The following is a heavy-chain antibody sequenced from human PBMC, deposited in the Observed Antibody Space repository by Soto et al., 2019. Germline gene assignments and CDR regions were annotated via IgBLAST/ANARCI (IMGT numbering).Heavy chain of an antibody. CDR1: GGTFSSYA. J-gene: IGHJ6*02. CDR2: IIPIFGTA. D-gene: IGHD1-26*01. CDR3: ASHTGSSPEGRYYYGMDV. Sequence: QGQLVQSGAEVKKPGSSVKVSCKASGGTFSSYAISWVRQAPGQGLEWMGGIIPIFGTADYAQTFQGRVTITADESTSTAYMELSSLRSEDTAVYYCASHTGSSPEGRYYYGMDVWGQGTTVTVSS. V-gene: IGHV1-69*12.